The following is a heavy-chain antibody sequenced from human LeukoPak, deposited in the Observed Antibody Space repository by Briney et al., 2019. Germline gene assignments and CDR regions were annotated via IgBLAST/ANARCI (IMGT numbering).Heavy chain of an antibody. CDR1: GFTFDSYA. Sequence: GGSLRLSCAASGFTFDSYAMHWVRQALGKCLEWVAVTSYDGSINYYADSVRGRFTISRDNSKNTVYLEINNLRAEDTAVYYCARGGYSSTLYGRYQHWGQGTLVTVSP. D-gene: IGHD6-13*01. CDR3: ARGGYSSTLYGRYQH. CDR2: TSYDGSIN. V-gene: IGHV3-30*04. J-gene: IGHJ1*01.